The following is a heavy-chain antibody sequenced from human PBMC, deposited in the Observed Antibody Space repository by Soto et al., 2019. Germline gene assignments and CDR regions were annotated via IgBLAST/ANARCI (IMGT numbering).Heavy chain of an antibody. Sequence: PGRSLRLSCAASGVTFSNTSMGRIQKAQGMGREGVGRIKRKPDGGTTDYAAPVKGRSTISRDDSKNTRDLQMNSQQTEDTAANYCTTDGVAGTYVGYWGQGTVGTVAS. D-gene: IGHD6-19*01. CDR1: GVTFSNTS. CDR3: TTDGVAGTYVGY. J-gene: IGHJ4*02. V-gene: IGHV3-15*01. CDR2: IKRKPDGGTT.